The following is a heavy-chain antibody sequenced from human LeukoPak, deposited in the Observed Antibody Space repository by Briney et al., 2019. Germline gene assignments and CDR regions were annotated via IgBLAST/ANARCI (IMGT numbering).Heavy chain of an antibody. CDR3: ARLSETPAYYYSSGYYFLRY. J-gene: IGHJ4*02. D-gene: IGHD3-22*01. Sequence: ASVKVSCKASGYTFSAYDINWVRQATGQGLEWMGWMNPDTGNTGYAQKFQGRITMTRDTSIGTAYTELNNLRSEDAAVYFCARLSETPAYYYSSGYYFLRYWGQGTLLAVSS. V-gene: IGHV1-8*01. CDR1: GYTFSAYD. CDR2: MNPDTGNT.